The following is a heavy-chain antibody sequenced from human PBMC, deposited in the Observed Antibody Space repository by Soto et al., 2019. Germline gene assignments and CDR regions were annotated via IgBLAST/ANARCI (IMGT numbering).Heavy chain of an antibody. CDR2: IGTTSPYI. CDR3: AKVMCGDCYPSYFYSMDV. V-gene: IGHV3-21*01. Sequence: GGSLRLSCAASGFTFGIYAMNWVRQAPGKGLEWVASIGTTSPYINYADSVRGRFTISRDNAKNSLYLQMNSLRAEDTAVYYCAKVMCGDCYPSYFYSMDVWGQGTTVTVSS. J-gene: IGHJ6*02. CDR1: GFTFGIYA. D-gene: IGHD2-21*02.